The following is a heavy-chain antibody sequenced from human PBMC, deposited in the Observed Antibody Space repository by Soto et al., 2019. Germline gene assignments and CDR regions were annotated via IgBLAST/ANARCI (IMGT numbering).Heavy chain of an antibody. CDR3: ARDPLGESLLDY. Sequence: SVQVSCKASGGTFSSYAISWVRQAPGQGLEWMGGIIPIFGTANYAQKFQGRVTITADKSTSTAYMELSSLRSEDTAVYYCARDPLGESLLDYWGQGTLVTVSS. J-gene: IGHJ4*02. CDR2: IIPIFGTA. CDR1: GGTFSSYA. V-gene: IGHV1-69*06. D-gene: IGHD3-10*01.